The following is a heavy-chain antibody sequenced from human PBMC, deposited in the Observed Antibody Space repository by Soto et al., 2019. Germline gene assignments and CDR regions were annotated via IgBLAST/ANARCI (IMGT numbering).Heavy chain of an antibody. Sequence: QVQLVQSGAEVKKPGASVKVSGKASGYTFTSYDINWVRQATGKGLEWMGWRNPNNNNTGYAQKFQGRATVTRNTSISTAYMELSSLGSEDTAVYYCASGPHPYFNDYWGQGTLVTVSS. J-gene: IGHJ4*02. V-gene: IGHV1-8*01. CDR3: ASGPHPYFNDY. CDR2: RNPNNNNT. D-gene: IGHD2-8*01. CDR1: GYTFTSYD.